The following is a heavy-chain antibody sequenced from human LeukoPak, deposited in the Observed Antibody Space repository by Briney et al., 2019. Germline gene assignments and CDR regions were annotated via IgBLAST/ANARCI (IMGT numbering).Heavy chain of an antibody. CDR2: IKQDGSEK. CDR1: GFTFSSYW. CDR3: ARDYYNAYYYDSSGPRGY. Sequence: GGSLRLSCAASGFTFSSYWMSWVRQAPGKGLEWVANIKQDGSEKYYVDSVKGRFTISRDNAKNLLYLQMNSLRAEDTAVYYCARDYYNAYYYDSSGPRGYWGQGTLVTVSS. V-gene: IGHV3-7*01. J-gene: IGHJ4*02. D-gene: IGHD3-22*01.